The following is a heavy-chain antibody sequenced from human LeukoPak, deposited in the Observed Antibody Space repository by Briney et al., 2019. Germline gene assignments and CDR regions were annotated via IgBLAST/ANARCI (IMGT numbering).Heavy chain of an antibody. CDR3: ARGRLRWGELSYGYYYYYYMDV. CDR1: GYTFTSYG. Sequence: ASVKVSCKASGYTFTSYGISWVRQAPGHGLEWMGWISAYIGNTNYAQKPQGRVTMTPDTSTSTAYMELRSLRSDDTAVYYCARGRLRWGELSYGYYYYYYMDVWGKGTTDSVS. D-gene: IGHD3-16*02. CDR2: ISAYIGNT. V-gene: IGHV1-18*01. J-gene: IGHJ6*03.